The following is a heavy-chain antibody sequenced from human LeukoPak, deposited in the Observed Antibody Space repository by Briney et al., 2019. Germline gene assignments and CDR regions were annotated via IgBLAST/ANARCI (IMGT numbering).Heavy chain of an antibody. V-gene: IGHV4-59*01. Sequence: SETLSLTCTVSGGSITDYYWSWIRQPPGKGLEYVGYIYYSGNTNYNPSLNSRVTISVDTSKKQFSLKLDSVTAADTAVYYCARGPGSPSGDNYGRPLDYWGQGTLVTVSS. CDR2: IYYSGNT. CDR3: ARGPGSPSGDNYGRPLDY. CDR1: GGSITDYY. D-gene: IGHD5-18*01. J-gene: IGHJ4*02.